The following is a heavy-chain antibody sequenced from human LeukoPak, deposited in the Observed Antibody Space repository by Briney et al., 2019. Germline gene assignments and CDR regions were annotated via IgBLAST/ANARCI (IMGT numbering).Heavy chain of an antibody. J-gene: IGHJ4*02. D-gene: IGHD6-6*01. CDR3: ARSYSSSSGGLYYFDY. V-gene: IGHV3-53*01. CDR1: GITVSSYY. Sequence: GGSLRLSCAGSGITVSSYYMSWVRQAPGKGLEWVSVIYSGGSTYYSDSAQGRFTISRDTSKNTLYLQMNSLRAEDTAVYYCARSYSSSSGGLYYFDYWGQGTLVTVSS. CDR2: IYSGGST.